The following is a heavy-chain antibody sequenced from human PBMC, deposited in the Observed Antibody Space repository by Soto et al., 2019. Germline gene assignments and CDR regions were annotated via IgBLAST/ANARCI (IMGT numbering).Heavy chain of an antibody. CDR2: IYDSESA. V-gene: IGHV4-31*03. J-gene: IGHJ4*02. Sequence: QVQLQESGPGLVKPSQTLSLTCSVSGESISSGGYYWSWIRHHPAKGLEWIGYIYDSESAYYNPSLKSRVTISMDTSKNHFAMRLSSVTAADTAVYYCARASSSSSAADYWGQGTLATVSS. CDR1: GESISSGGYY. CDR3: ARASSSSSAADY. D-gene: IGHD6-6*01.